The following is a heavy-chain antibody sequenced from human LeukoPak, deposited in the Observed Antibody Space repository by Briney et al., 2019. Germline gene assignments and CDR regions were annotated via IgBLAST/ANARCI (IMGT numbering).Heavy chain of an antibody. Sequence: GASVKVSCKASGYTFTGYYMHWVRQAPGQGLEWMGGIIPIFGTANYAQKFQGRVTITADKSTSTAYMELSSLRSEDTAVYYCARKHGDGYNYARFDYWGQGTLVTVSS. CDR3: ARKHGDGYNYARFDY. D-gene: IGHD5-24*01. J-gene: IGHJ4*02. CDR1: GYTFTGYY. V-gene: IGHV1-69*06. CDR2: IIPIFGTA.